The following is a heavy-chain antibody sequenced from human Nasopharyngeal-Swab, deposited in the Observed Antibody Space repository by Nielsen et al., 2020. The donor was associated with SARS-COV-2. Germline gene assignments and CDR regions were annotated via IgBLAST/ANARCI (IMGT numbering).Heavy chain of an antibody. Sequence: GGSLRLSCAASGFTVSSNYMSWVRQAPGKGLEWVSVIYSGGSTYYADSVKGRFTISRHNSKNTLYLQMNSLRAEDTAVYYCARATCSGGSCYWGGHYYYYGMDVWGQGTTVTVSS. D-gene: IGHD2-15*01. CDR3: ARATCSGGSCYWGGHYYYYGMDV. V-gene: IGHV3-53*04. CDR1: GFTVSSNY. J-gene: IGHJ6*02. CDR2: IYSGGST.